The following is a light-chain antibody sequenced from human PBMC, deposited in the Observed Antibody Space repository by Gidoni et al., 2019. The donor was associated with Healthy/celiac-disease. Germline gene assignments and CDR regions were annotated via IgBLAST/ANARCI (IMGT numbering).Light chain of an antibody. CDR3: QQSYSTPLT. Sequence: DIQLTHSPSSLYAYVGDRVTITCRESQSSSSHLNWYQQKQGKAPKHLIYAASSLQSGVPSRFSGSGDGAEFTITISSLQPEDFATYYCQQSYSTPLTFGPGTKVDIK. CDR2: AAS. CDR1: QSSSSH. J-gene: IGKJ3*01. V-gene: IGKV1-39*01.